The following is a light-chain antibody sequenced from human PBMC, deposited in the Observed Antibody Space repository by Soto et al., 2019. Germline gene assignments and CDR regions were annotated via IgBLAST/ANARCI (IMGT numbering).Light chain of an antibody. Sequence: DIVMTQSPLSLPVTPGEPASISCRSSQSLLHSNGYKYLDWYLQKPGQSPQLLIYLGSNQASGVPDRFSGSGSGTDFTLKISRVEAEDVGVYYCMQALETPRTFGQGTNVEI. CDR1: QSLLHSNGYKY. V-gene: IGKV2-28*01. J-gene: IGKJ1*01. CDR3: MQALETPRT. CDR2: LGS.